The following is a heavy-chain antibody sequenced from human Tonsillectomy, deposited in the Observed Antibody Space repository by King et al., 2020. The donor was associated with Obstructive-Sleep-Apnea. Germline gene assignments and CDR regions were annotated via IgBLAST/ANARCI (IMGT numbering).Heavy chain of an antibody. CDR3: ARDPPGSSMFSPNPFDV. J-gene: IGHJ3*01. V-gene: IGHV3-33*01. CDR2: IGNERNNK. D-gene: IGHD2-2*01. CDR1: GFNFNNYG. Sequence: VQLVESGGGVVQPGRSLRLSCAASGFNFNNYGMHWVRQAPGKGLEWVEVIGNERNNKYYADSVKGRFTISRDNSKKTLYLQMSSLRAEDTAVYYSARDPPGSSMFSPNPFDVWGQGTVVTVSS.